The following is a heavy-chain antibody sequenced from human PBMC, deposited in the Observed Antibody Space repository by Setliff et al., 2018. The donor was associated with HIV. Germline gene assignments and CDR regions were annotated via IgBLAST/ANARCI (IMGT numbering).Heavy chain of an antibody. CDR1: GYTFNNYG. V-gene: IGHV1-18*01. CDR3: ARVRLGKNDLTPPRYTHALGY. CDR2: INTDSANT. D-gene: IGHD3-16*02. J-gene: IGHJ4*02. Sequence: ASVKVSCKALGYTFNNYGVTWVRQAPGQGLEWVGWINTDSANTNYAQKFLGRVTMTTDTSTNTVYMDLRSLKSDDTAVYYCARVRLGKNDLTPPRYTHALGYWGQGSLVTVSS.